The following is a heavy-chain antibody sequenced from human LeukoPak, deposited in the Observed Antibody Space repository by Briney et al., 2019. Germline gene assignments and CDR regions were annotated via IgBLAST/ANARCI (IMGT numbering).Heavy chain of an antibody. D-gene: IGHD5-12*01. CDR1: GFTFSSYA. V-gene: IGHV3-30*04. Sequence: PGGSLRLSCAASGFTFSSYAMHWVRQAPGKGLEWVAVISYDGSNKYYADSVKGRFTISRDNSKNTLYLQMNSLRAEDTAVYYCARDKTYSGYHYYYGMDVWGQGTTVTVSS. CDR2: ISYDGSNK. CDR3: ARDKTYSGYHYYYGMDV. J-gene: IGHJ6*02.